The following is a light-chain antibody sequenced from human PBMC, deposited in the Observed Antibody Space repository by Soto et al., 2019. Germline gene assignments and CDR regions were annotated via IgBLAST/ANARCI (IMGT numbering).Light chain of an antibody. V-gene: IGKV3-11*01. J-gene: IGKJ4*01. Sequence: EIVLTQYPATLSLSPGHRATLSCRASQSVTTSLAWYQHQPGQAPRLLIYDASNGATGIPARFSGSGSGTHFTLTISSLEPEDFAVYYCQHRGNWPSVTFGGGTKLEIK. CDR1: QSVTTS. CDR3: QHRGNWPSVT. CDR2: DAS.